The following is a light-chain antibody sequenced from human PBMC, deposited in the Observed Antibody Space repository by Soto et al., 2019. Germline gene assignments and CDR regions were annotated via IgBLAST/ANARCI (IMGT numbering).Light chain of an antibody. J-gene: IGKJ5*01. CDR2: AAS. V-gene: IGKV1-39*01. CDR3: QQSYSTPPGT. Sequence: DIQMTQSPSSLSASVGDRVTITCRASQSISSYLNWYQQKPWKAPKLLIYAASSLQSGVPSRFSGSGSGTDFTLTISSLQPEDFATYYCQQSYSTPPGTFGQGTRLEIK. CDR1: QSISSY.